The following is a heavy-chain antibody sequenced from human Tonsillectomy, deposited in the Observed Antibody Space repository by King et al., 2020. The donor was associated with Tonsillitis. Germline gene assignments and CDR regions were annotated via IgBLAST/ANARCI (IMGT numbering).Heavy chain of an antibody. D-gene: IGHD2-15*01. J-gene: IGHJ4*02. Sequence: VQLVESGGGLVQPGGSLRLSCAASGFTFSSYWMHWVRQAPGKGLVWVSRINSDGSSTSYADSVKGRFTISRDNAKNTLYMQMNSLRAEDTAVYYCAVGYCSGSSCPPGGYWGQGTLVTVSS. CDR3: AVGYCSGSSCPPGGY. V-gene: IGHV3-74*01. CDR2: INSDGSST. CDR1: GFTFSSYW.